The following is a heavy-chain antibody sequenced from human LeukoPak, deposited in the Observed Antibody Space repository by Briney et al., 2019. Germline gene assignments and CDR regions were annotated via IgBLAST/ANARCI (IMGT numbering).Heavy chain of an antibody. CDR3: AKDGDDCIDY. CDR1: GFTFSRFG. D-gene: IGHD3-22*01. Sequence: PGGSLKLSCAASGFTFSRFGMHWVRQAPGKGLEWVAVISNDGTNKYYADSVKGRFTISRDNSKNTLYLQMNSLRSEDTAVYYCAKDGDDCIDYWGQGTLVTVSS. V-gene: IGHV3-30*18. CDR2: ISNDGTNK. J-gene: IGHJ4*02.